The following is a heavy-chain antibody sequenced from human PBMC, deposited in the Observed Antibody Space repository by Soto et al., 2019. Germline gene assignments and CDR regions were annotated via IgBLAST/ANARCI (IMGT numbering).Heavy chain of an antibody. J-gene: IGHJ4*02. CDR2: ISSSGSTI. D-gene: IGHD3-16*01. Sequence: GGSLRLSCAASGFTFSSYSMNWVRQAPGKGLEWVSYISSSGSTIYYADSVKGRFTISRDNAKNSLYLQMNSLRDEDTAVYYCAKDGGPAEGYCPGCSPEHFYDWGKGTQVPVSS. CDR3: AKDGGPAEGYCPGCSPEHFYD. V-gene: IGHV3-48*02. CDR1: GFTFSSYS.